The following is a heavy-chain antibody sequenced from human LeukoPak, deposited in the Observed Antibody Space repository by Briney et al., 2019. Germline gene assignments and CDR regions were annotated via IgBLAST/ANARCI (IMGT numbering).Heavy chain of an antibody. CDR1: GFTFSSYG. Sequence: QPGGSLRLSCAASGFTFSSYGMHWVRQAPGKGLEWVAVISYDGSNKYYADSVKGRFTISRDNSKNTLYLQMNSLRAEDTAVYFCAKGDYGGNSHTFDFWGQGTMVTVSS. V-gene: IGHV3-30*18. D-gene: IGHD4-23*01. CDR3: AKGDYGGNSHTFDF. J-gene: IGHJ3*01. CDR2: ISYDGSNK.